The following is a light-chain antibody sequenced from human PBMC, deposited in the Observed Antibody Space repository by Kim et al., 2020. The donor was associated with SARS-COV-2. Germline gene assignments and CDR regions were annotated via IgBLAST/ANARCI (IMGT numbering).Light chain of an antibody. CDR2: GAS. CDR1: QSVSSNF. J-gene: IGKJ4*01. V-gene: IGKV3-20*01. Sequence: PGENATLSCRASQSVSSNFLAWYQQKPGQAPRLLIYGASSRATGIPDRFSGSGSGTDFTLTISRLEPEDFAVYYCQQYGSSPPLTFGGGTKVDIK. CDR3: QQYGSSPPLT.